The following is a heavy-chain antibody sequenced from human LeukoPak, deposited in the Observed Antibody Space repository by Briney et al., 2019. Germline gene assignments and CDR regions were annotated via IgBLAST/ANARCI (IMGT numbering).Heavy chain of an antibody. CDR3: GKDWAGGESGYSDV. Sequence: GGSLRLSCVTSGFIFSRYGMHWVRQAPGKGLEWVAAIWSDGSKEYYADSVKGRFTVSRDNSKNTLYLQMDSLRVDETAVYYCGKDWAGGESGYSDVWGQGTLVTVSS. J-gene: IGHJ4*02. CDR2: IWSDGSKE. V-gene: IGHV3-33*06. D-gene: IGHD5-12*01. CDR1: GFIFSRYG.